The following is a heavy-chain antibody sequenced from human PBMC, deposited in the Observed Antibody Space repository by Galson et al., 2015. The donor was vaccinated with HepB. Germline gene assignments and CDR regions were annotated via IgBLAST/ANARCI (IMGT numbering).Heavy chain of an antibody. D-gene: IGHD4-23*01. V-gene: IGHV1-58*01. CDR2: IVVGSGNT. CDR1: GFTFTSSA. CDR3: AAFDTVVTEADY. J-gene: IGHJ4*02. Sequence: SVKVSCKASGFTFTSSAVQWVRQARGQRLEWIGWIVVGSGNTNYAQKFQERVTITRDMSTSTAYMELSSLRSEDTAVYYCAAFDTVVTEADYWGQGTLVTVSS.